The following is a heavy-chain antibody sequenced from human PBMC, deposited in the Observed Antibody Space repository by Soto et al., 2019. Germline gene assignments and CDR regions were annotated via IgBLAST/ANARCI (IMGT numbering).Heavy chain of an antibody. D-gene: IGHD2-2*01. Sequence: ASVKVSCKASGYTFTSYDINWVRQATGQGLEWMGWMNPNSGNTGYAQKFQGRVTMTRNTSISTAYMELSSLRSEDTAVYYCAKPAAMRKILFDPGGKETLVTVPS. CDR2: MNPNSGNT. J-gene: IGHJ5*02. CDR1: GYTFTSYD. V-gene: IGHV1-8*01. CDR3: AKPAAMRKILFDP.